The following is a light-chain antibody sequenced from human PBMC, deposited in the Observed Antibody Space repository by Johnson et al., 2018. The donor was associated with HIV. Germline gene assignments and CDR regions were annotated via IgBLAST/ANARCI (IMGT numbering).Light chain of an antibody. Sequence: QSALTQPPSVSAAPGQKVTISCSGSSSNIGNNYVSWYQQLPGTAPKLLIYDNNKRPSGIPDRFSGSKSGTSATLGIIELQTGDEADYYCGTWDNSPNVYVFGTWTKVTVL. CDR2: DNN. CDR3: GTWDNSPNVYV. J-gene: IGLJ1*01. CDR1: SSNIGNNY. V-gene: IGLV1-51*01.